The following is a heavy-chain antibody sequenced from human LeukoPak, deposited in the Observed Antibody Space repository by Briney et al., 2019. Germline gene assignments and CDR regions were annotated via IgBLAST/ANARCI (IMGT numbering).Heavy chain of an antibody. CDR3: ARDNCDGSGEDWFDP. V-gene: IGHV3-33*01. D-gene: IGHD3-10*01. J-gene: IGHJ5*02. CDR1: GFTFSSYG. Sequence: GWSLRLSCVGSGFTFSSYGMHWVRPAPGRGLAWVAVIWYDGSNKYYADSVKGRFTLSRDNSKNTLYLQMNSLRAEDTAVYYCARDNCDGSGEDWFDPWGQGTLVTVSS. CDR2: IWYDGSNK.